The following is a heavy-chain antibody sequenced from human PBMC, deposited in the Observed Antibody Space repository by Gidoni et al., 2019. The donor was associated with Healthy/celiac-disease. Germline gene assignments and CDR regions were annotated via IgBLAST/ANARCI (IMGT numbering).Heavy chain of an antibody. D-gene: IGHD3-22*01. V-gene: IGHV3-21*01. CDR3: AREGLGNSGYYDPRDY. J-gene: IGHJ4*02. Sequence: EVQLVESGGGLVKPGGSLSLACAASGFTFSSYSMNWVRQAPGKGLEWVSSISSSSSYIYYADSVKGRFTISRDNAKNSLYLQMNSLRAEDTAVYYCAREGLGNSGYYDPRDYWGQGTLVTVSS. CDR2: ISSSSSYI. CDR1: GFTFSSYS.